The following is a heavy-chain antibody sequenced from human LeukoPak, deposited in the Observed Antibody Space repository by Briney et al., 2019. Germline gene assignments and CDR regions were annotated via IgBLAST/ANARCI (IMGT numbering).Heavy chain of an antibody. J-gene: IGHJ4*02. CDR2: IIPIFGTA. Sequence: SVKVSCKASGGTFSSYAISWVRQAPGQGLEWMGGIIPIFGTANYAQKFQGRVTITTDESTSTAYMELSSLRSEDTAVYYCARVASYYDSSGYLIYWGQGTLVTVSS. V-gene: IGHV1-69*05. D-gene: IGHD3-22*01. CDR1: GGTFSSYA. CDR3: ARVASYYDSSGYLIY.